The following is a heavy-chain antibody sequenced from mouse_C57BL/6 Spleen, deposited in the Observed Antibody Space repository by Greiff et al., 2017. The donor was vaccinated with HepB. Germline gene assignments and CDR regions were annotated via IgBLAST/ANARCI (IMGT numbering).Heavy chain of an antibody. CDR1: GYTFTDYE. V-gene: IGHV1-15*01. J-gene: IGHJ3*01. Sequence: QVHVKQSGAELVRPGASVTLSCKASGYTFTDYEMHWVKQTPVHGLEWIGAIDPETGGTAYNQKFKGKAILTADKSSSTAYMELRSLTSEDSAVYYCTGRPWFAYWGQGTLVTVSA. D-gene: IGHD2-12*01. CDR3: TGRPWFAY. CDR2: IDPETGGT.